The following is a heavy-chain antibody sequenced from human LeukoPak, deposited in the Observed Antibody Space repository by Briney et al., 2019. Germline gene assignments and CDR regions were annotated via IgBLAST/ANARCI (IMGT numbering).Heavy chain of an antibody. V-gene: IGHV1-2*02. CDR2: FNPKSGGT. J-gene: IGHJ4*02. CDR1: GYTFTAYY. Sequence: GASLRVSCKASGYTFTAYYMNWVRQAPGQGLEWMGWFNPKSGGTIPAQKFQGRVSMTGDTSLNTAYMDLNRLTSDDTAVYYCARVQSSYLDYDYVWGSFRHQSFDYWGQGTQVAVSS. D-gene: IGHD3-16*02. CDR3: ARVQSSYLDYDYVWGSFRHQSFDY.